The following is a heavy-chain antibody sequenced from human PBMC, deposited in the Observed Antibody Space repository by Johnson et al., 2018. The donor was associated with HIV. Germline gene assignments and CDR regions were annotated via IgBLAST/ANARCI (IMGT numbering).Heavy chain of an antibody. CDR3: ARGRKDMEAADGLDNDGFDI. D-gene: IGHD6-13*01. J-gene: IGHJ3*02. CDR2: IKQDGSEN. Sequence: VQLVESGGGLVQPGGSLRLSCAASGFTFSSYWMSWVRQAPGKGLEWVANIKQDGSENYYVDSVKGRFTISRDNFKKTLFLQMDSLRTKDTAVYYCARGRKDMEAADGLDNDGFDIWGQGTMVTVSS. CDR1: GFTFSSYW. V-gene: IGHV3-7*02.